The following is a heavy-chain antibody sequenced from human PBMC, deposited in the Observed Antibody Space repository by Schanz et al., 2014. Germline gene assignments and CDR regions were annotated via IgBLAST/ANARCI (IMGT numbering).Heavy chain of an antibody. CDR2: IDGEGGDT. CDR1: GFTFRNNW. J-gene: IGHJ6*02. V-gene: IGHV3-74*02. Sequence: EVQLLESGGGLVQPGGSLRLSCAASGFTFRNNWMHWFRQGPGKGLSWVSRIDGEGGDTRYADSVKGRFTVFRDNAKNTLYLQMNSLRAEDTAVYYCARPLGPNYYYYGLDVWGQGTTVTVSS. CDR3: ARPLGPNYYYYGLDV.